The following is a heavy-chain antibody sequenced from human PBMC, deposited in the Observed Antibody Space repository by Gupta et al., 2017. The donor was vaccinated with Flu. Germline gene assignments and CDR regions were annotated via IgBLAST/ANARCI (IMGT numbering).Heavy chain of an antibody. CDR3: SRDGFGFPSRYDL. CDR1: EFSFSSYW. CDR2: IKGDGTEK. D-gene: IGHD3-10*01. V-gene: IGHV3-7*01. Sequence: SEFSFSSYWMSWVRQAPGKGLEWVAHIKGDGTEKNYGGSVEGRFTVSRDNAKNSLFLQMNSLTDEDSAVYYCSRDGFGFPSRYDLWGQGTVVAVSS. J-gene: IGHJ4*02.